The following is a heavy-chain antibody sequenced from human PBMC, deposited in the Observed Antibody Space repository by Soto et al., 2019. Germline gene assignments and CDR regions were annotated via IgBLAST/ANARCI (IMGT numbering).Heavy chain of an antibody. CDR3: ANLFGSSWHVDY. CDR2: ISESSSNI. Sequence: HPGGSLRLSCAASGFSFSSYAMNWVRQAPGKGLEWLSYISESSSNIYYADSVKGRFTISRDNAKNSPYLQMNSLRDEDTAVYYCANLFGSSWHVDYWGQGTLVTVSS. CDR1: GFSFSSYA. V-gene: IGHV3-48*02. J-gene: IGHJ4*02. D-gene: IGHD6-13*01.